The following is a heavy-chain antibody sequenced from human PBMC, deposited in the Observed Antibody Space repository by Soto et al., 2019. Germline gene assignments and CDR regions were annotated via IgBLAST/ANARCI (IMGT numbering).Heavy chain of an antibody. CDR2: INHSGGT. J-gene: IGHJ4*02. CDR3: ARGNEYTLDPTGCYEY. D-gene: IGHD3-9*01. V-gene: IGHV4-34*01. CDR1: VESFSAYY. Sequence: SETPSLTCAVYVESFSAYYWSCIRHPPGKWLEWIGEINHSGGTSYNPSLKSRVTISVDTSKSQFSLKLTSVTAADKAVYYCARGNEYTLDPTGCYEYWCQGTPFTVSS.